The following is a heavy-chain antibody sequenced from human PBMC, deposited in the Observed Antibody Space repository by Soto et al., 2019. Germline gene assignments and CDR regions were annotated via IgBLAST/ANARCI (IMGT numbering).Heavy chain of an antibody. Sequence: PGGSLRLSCAASGFTFNNAWMNWVRQAPGKGLEWVGRIKSKTDGGTTDYAAPVKGRFTISRDDSKNTLYLQMNSLKTEDTAVYYCTTGTYYYDSSGYNYVFAFDYWGQGTLVTVSS. CDR2: IKSKTDGGTT. CDR1: GFTFNNAW. J-gene: IGHJ4*02. V-gene: IGHV3-15*07. D-gene: IGHD3-22*01. CDR3: TTGTYYYDSSGYNYVFAFDY.